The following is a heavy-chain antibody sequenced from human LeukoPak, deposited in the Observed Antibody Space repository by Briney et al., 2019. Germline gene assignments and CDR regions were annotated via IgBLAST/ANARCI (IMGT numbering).Heavy chain of an antibody. Sequence: ASVKVSCKASGYTFTSYYIHWVRQAPGQGLGWMGIINPRGGSTSYAQKFQGRVTMTRDTSTSTVYMELSSLRSEDTAVYYCARVTSSGCFDYWGPGTLVTVSS. D-gene: IGHD6-19*01. V-gene: IGHV1-46*01. CDR1: GYTFTSYY. CDR3: ARVTSSGCFDY. CDR2: INPRGGST. J-gene: IGHJ4*02.